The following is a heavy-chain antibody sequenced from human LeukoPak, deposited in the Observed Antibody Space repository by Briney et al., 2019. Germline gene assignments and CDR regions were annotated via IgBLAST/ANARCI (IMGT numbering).Heavy chain of an antibody. CDR1: GLTFSNAW. D-gene: IGHD2-15*01. CDR2: IESKTDGGTT. J-gene: IGHJ4*02. CDR3: STLAYCSGGRCYGFDY. V-gene: IGHV3-15*04. Sequence: GGSLRPSCVVSGLTFSNAWMTWVRQAPGKGLEWVGRIESKTDGGTTDYAAPVKGRFTISRDDSKNTQYLQMNSLKTEDTAVYYCSTLAYCSGGRCYGFDYWGQGALVTVSS.